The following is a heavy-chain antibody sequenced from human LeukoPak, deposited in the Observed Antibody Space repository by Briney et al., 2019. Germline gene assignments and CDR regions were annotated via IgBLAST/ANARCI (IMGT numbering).Heavy chain of an antibody. CDR2: ISSSSSYI. J-gene: IGHJ4*02. CDR1: GFTFSSYS. V-gene: IGHV3-21*01. CDR3: ARDISGREYYYDSSGFHLFDY. Sequence: PGGSLRLSCAASGFTFSSYSMNWVRQAPGKGLEWVSSISSSSSYIYYADSVKGRFTISRDNAKNSLYLQMNSLRAEDTAVYYCARDISGREYYYDSSGFHLFDYWGQGTLVTVPS. D-gene: IGHD3-22*01.